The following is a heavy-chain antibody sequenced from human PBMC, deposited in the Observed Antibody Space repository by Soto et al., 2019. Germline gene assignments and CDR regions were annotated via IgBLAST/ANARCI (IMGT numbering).Heavy chain of an antibody. V-gene: IGHV3-48*02. D-gene: IGHD1-26*01. CDR3: ARVGASGSYQFDY. CDR1: GFTFSSYI. Sequence: PGGSLRLSCAASGFTFSSYIMNWVRQAPGKGLEWVSYISSSSSTIYYADSVKGRFTISRDNAKNSLYPQMNSLRDEDTAVYYCARVGASGSYQFDYWGQGTLVTVSS. CDR2: ISSSSSTI. J-gene: IGHJ4*02.